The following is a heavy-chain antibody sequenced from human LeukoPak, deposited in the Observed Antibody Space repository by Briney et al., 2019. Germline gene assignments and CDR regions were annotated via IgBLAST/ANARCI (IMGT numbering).Heavy chain of an antibody. Sequence: GGSLRLSCAASGFTFSSYGMSWVRQAPGKGLEWVSAISGSGGSTYYADSVKGRFTISRDNSKNTLYLQMNSLRAEDTAVYYCARDPAAGTRSYNWFDPWGQGTLVTVSS. V-gene: IGHV3-23*01. J-gene: IGHJ5*02. CDR1: GFTFSSYG. D-gene: IGHD6-13*01. CDR2: ISGSGGST. CDR3: ARDPAAGTRSYNWFDP.